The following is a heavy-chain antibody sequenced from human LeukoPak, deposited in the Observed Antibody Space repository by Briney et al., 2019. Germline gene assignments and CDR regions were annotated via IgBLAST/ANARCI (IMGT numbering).Heavy chain of an antibody. CDR1: GYSFTSYW. J-gene: IGHJ5*02. Sequence: GESLKISCKGSGYSFTSYWIGWVRQMPGKGLEWMGIIYPGDSDTRYSPSFQGQVTISADKSISTAYLQWSSLKASDTAMYYCAIAGYSSSWYGGPDRIPRTNNWFDPWGQGTLVTVSS. CDR3: AIAGYSSSWYGGPDRIPRTNNWFDP. D-gene: IGHD6-13*01. V-gene: IGHV5-51*01. CDR2: IYPGDSDT.